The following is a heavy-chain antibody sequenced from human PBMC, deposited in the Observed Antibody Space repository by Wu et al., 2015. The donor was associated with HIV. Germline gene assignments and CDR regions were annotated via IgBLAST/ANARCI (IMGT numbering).Heavy chain of an antibody. CDR3: AGRRPEWRHFDR. J-gene: IGHJ4*02. V-gene: IGHV1-69*05. CDR1: GGTLSSYE. D-gene: IGHD1-26*01. Sequence: QVQLVQSGAEVKKPGSSVKVSCKASGGTLSSYEISWVRQAPGQGLEWMGGISPISETPDYAQKFQGRVTIATDKSTSTVYMEFSSLRSEDTAMYYCAGRRPEWRHFDRWGQGTLVTVSS. CDR2: ISPISETP.